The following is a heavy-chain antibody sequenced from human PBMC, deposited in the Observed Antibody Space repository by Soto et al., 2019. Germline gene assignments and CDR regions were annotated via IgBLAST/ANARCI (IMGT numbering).Heavy chain of an antibody. Sequence: GGSLRLSCAVSGFTFSSYGMHWVRQAPGRGLEWVAVIWYDGSNKYYADSVKGRFTISRDNSKNTLYLQMNSLRAEDTAVYYCARPESQYTTGPLDYWGQGILVTVSS. CDR3: ARPESQYTTGPLDY. V-gene: IGHV3-33*01. D-gene: IGHD1-1*01. CDR1: GFTFSSYG. J-gene: IGHJ4*02. CDR2: IWYDGSNK.